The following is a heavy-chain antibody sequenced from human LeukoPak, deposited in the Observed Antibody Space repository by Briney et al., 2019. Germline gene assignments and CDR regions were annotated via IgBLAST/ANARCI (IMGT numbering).Heavy chain of an antibody. Sequence: ASVRVSCKASGYTFTGYYMHWVRQAPGQGLEWMGWINPNSGGTNYAQKLQGRVTMTRDTSISTAYMELSRLRSDDTAVYYCSRSKGLSSSAAMDVWGKGTTVTVSS. V-gene: IGHV1-2*02. CDR2: INPNSGGT. J-gene: IGHJ6*03. CDR3: SRSKGLSSSAAMDV. D-gene: IGHD6-13*01. CDR1: GYTFTGYY.